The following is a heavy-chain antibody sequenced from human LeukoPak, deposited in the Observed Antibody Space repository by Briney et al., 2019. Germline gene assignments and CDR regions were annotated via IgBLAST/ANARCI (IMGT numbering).Heavy chain of an antibody. V-gene: IGHV3-48*03. D-gene: IGHD5-12*01. CDR1: GFTFSSYE. Sequence: GGSLRLSCAASGFTFSSYEMNWVRQAPGKGLEWVSYISSSGSTIYYADSVKGRFTISRDNAKNSLYLQMNSLRAEDTAVYYCARSKYGKLRGYSGTGFDYWGPGTLVTVSS. J-gene: IGHJ4*02. CDR2: ISSSGSTI. CDR3: ARSKYGKLRGYSGTGFDY.